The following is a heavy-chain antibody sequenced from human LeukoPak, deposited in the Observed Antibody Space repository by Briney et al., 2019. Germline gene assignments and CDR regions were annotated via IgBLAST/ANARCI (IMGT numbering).Heavy chain of an antibody. J-gene: IGHJ4*02. V-gene: IGHV3-7*03. Sequence: PGGSLRLSCAASGFTFSSYWMSWVRQAPGKGLEWVANIKQDGSEKYYADSVRGRFTISRDNAKNSLYLQMTSLRGEDTALYFCARETLGDNDYWGQGTLVTVSS. CDR3: ARETLGDNDY. CDR1: GFTFSSYW. CDR2: IKQDGSEK. D-gene: IGHD4-17*01.